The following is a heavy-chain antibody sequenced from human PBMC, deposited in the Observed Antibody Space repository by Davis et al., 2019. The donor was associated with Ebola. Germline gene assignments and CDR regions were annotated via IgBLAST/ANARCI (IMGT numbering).Heavy chain of an antibody. CDR1: GGSISSSY. Sequence: MPSETLSLTCTVSGGSISSSYWSWIRQPPGKGLEWIGYIYNSESSNYNPSLKSRFTISVDTSKNHFSLKLSSVTAADTAVYYCARDRSDSSGYYLYYYYGMDVWGQGTTVTVSS. V-gene: IGHV4-59*01. D-gene: IGHD3-22*01. CDR3: ARDRSDSSGYYLYYYYGMDV. J-gene: IGHJ6*02. CDR2: IYNSESS.